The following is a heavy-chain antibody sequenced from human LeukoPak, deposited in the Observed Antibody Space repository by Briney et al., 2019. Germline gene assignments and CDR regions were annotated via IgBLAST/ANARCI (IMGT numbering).Heavy chain of an antibody. D-gene: IGHD6-6*01. CDR2: IYYSGST. J-gene: IGHJ4*02. Sequence: SETLSLTCTVSGGSISSSSYYWGWIRQPPGKGLEWIGSIYYSGSTYYNPSLKSRVTISVDTSKNQFSLKLSSVTAADTAVYYCARIEEQLVAYWGQGTLVTVSS. CDR3: ARIEEQLVAY. CDR1: GGSISSSSYY. V-gene: IGHV4-39*07.